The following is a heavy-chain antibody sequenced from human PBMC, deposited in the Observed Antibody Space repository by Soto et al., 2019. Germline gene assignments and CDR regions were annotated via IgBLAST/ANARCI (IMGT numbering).Heavy chain of an antibody. CDR1: GYTFTGYY. V-gene: IGHV1-2*02. Sequence: SVKVSFKASGYTFTGYYMHWVRQAPGQGLEWMGWINPNSGGTNYAQKFQGRVTMTRDTSISTAYMELSRLRSDDTAVYYCARDHTTVVTGLNYWGQGTLVTVSS. D-gene: IGHD4-17*01. CDR2: INPNSGGT. CDR3: ARDHTTVVTGLNY. J-gene: IGHJ4*02.